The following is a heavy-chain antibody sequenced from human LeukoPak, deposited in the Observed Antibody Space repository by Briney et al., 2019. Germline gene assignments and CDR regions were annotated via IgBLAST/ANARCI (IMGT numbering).Heavy chain of an antibody. CDR1: GGSISSYY. V-gene: IGHV4-59*01. D-gene: IGHD5-18*01. CDR3: ARAGNSYGYVGWFDP. CDR2: IYYSGST. Sequence: PSETLSLTCTVSGGSISSYYWSWIRQPPGKGLEWIGYIYYSGSTNYNPSLKSRVTISVDTSKNQFSLKLSSVTAADTAVYCCARAGNSYGYVGWFDPWGQGTLVTVSS. J-gene: IGHJ5*02.